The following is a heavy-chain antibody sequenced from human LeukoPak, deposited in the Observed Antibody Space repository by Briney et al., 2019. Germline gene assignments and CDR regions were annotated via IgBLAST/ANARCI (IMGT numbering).Heavy chain of an antibody. Sequence: WKTLSLTCTVSGGSISSSSYCWGWIRQPPGKGLEWIGSIYYSGTTYYNPSLKSRVTISVDTSKNQFSLKLSSVTAADTAVYYCARDLSSGSSTWGQGTLVTVSS. J-gene: IGHJ5*02. CDR1: GGSISSSSYC. D-gene: IGHD6-19*01. CDR2: IYYSGTT. V-gene: IGHV4-39*02. CDR3: ARDLSSGSST.